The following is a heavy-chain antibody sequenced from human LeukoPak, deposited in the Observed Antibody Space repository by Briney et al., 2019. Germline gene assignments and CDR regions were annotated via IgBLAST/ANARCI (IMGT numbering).Heavy chain of an antibody. CDR2: ISYDGSNK. CDR3: AKGEGNYYDSSGYYYDWDY. J-gene: IGHJ4*02. V-gene: IGHV3-30*18. Sequence: GRSLRLSCAASGFTFSSYGMHWVRQAPGKGLEWVAVISYDGSNKYYADSVKGRFTISRDNSKNTLYLQMNSLRAEDTAVYYCAKGEGNYYDSSGYYYDWDYWGQGTLVTVSS. CDR1: GFTFSSYG. D-gene: IGHD3-22*01.